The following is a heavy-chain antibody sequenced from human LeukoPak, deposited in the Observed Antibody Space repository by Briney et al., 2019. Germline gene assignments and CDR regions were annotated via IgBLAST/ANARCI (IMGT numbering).Heavy chain of an antibody. V-gene: IGHV3-7*01. D-gene: IGHD4-17*01. CDR2: IREDGSEK. CDR3: ARDRSTVTTWVDY. Sequence: GGSLRLSCEASGFTFTNFWMSWVRQAPGKRPEWVANIREDGSEKKYVDSVKGRFTISRDNAKNSLYLQMNSLRAEDTAVYYCARDRSTVTTWVDYWGQGTLVTVSS. J-gene: IGHJ4*02. CDR1: GFTFTNFW.